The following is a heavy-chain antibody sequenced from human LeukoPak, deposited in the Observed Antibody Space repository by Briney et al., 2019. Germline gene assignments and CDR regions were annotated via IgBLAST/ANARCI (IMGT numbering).Heavy chain of an antibody. D-gene: IGHD3-16*01. J-gene: IGHJ4*02. CDR2: IDGGGGPT. CDR3: AKASWVSSADAVL. CDR1: GFTFNNAW. Sequence: PGGSLRLSCAASGFTFNNAWMSWVRQAPGKGLEWVSVIDGGGGPTYYADSVKGRFTISRDDSRNTVYLQLNNLRVEDTAVYYCAKASWVSSADAVLWGQGTLVTVSS. V-gene: IGHV3-23*01.